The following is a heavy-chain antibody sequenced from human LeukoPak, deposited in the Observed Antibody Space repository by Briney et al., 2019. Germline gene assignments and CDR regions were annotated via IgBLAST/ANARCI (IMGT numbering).Heavy chain of an antibody. D-gene: IGHD4-17*01. CDR2: IWYDGSNK. V-gene: IGHV3-33*01. CDR3: AVYGDYTSGFDY. Sequence: GGSLRLSCAASGFTFSSYGMHWVRQAPGKGLEWVAVIWYDGSNKYYADSVKGRFTISRDNSKNTLYLQMNSLRAEDTAVYYCAVYGDYTSGFDYWGQGTLVTVSS. J-gene: IGHJ4*02. CDR1: GFTFSSYG.